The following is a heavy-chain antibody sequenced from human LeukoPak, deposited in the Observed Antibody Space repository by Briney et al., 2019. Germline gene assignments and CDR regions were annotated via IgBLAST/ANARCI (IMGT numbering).Heavy chain of an antibody. J-gene: IGHJ3*02. CDR3: ARVIPSYYDSSGYYPTPSHAFDI. D-gene: IGHD3-22*01. V-gene: IGHV4-59*01. CDR2: IYYSGST. CDR1: GGSISSYY. Sequence: SETLSLTCTVSGGSISSYYWSWIRQPPGKGLEWIGYIYYSGSTNYNPSLKSRVTISVDTSKNQFSLKLSSVTAADTAVYYCARVIPSYYDSSGYYPTPSHAFDIWGQGTMVTVSS.